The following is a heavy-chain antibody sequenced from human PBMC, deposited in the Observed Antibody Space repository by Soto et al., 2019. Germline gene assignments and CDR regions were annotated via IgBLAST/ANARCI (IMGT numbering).Heavy chain of an antibody. Sequence: QVQLVQSGAEVKKPGASVKVSCKASGYAFTSYGISWVRQAPGQGLEWMGWLSVYNGNTNYAQKLQVRVTMTTETSTSTGCTELKSLRPDDTAVYYCARAPKGKGTMVSPYAFEIWGQETMVTASS. CDR1: GYAFTSYG. V-gene: IGHV1-18*04. CDR2: LSVYNGNT. CDR3: ARAPKGKGTMVSPYAFEI. D-gene: IGHD3-10*01. J-gene: IGHJ3*02.